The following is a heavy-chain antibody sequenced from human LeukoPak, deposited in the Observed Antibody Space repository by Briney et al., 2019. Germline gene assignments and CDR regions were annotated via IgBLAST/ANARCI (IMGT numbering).Heavy chain of an antibody. V-gene: IGHV3-72*01. Sequence: EGSLRLFCAASGFTFSDHYMDWVRQAPGKGLEWVGRSRNKANSYTTEYAASVKGRFTISRDDAKNSLYLQMNSLKIEDTAVYYCIRVNNGYAKDFDYWGQGTLVTVSS. D-gene: IGHD2-8*01. CDR3: IRVNNGYAKDFDY. J-gene: IGHJ4*02. CDR1: GFTFSDHY. CDR2: SRNKANSYTT.